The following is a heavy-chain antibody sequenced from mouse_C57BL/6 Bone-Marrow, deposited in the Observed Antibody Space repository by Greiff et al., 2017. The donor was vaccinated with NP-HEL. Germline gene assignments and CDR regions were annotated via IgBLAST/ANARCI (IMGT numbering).Heavy chain of an antibody. CDR1: GYAFTNYL. J-gene: IGHJ1*03. CDR2: INPGSGGT. V-gene: IGHV1-54*01. Sequence: QLQQSGAELVRPGTSVKVSCKASGYAFTNYLIEWVKQRPGQGLEWVGVINPGSGGTNYNEKFKGKATLTADKSSSTAYMQLSSLTSEDSAVYFCARVISYFDVWGTGTTVTVSS. CDR3: ARVISYFDV.